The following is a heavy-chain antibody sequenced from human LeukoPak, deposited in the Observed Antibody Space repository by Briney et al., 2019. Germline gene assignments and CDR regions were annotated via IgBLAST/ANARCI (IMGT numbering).Heavy chain of an antibody. CDR1: GGSFSGYY. J-gene: IGHJ4*02. CDR3: ARGIAVAPSY. CDR2: INHSGST. D-gene: IGHD6-19*01. V-gene: IGHV4-34*01. Sequence: SETLSLTCAVYGGSFSGYYWSWIRQPPGKGLEWIGEINHSGSTNYNPSLKSRVTISVDTSKNQFSLKLSSVTAADTAVYYCARGIAVAPSYWGQGTLVTVSS.